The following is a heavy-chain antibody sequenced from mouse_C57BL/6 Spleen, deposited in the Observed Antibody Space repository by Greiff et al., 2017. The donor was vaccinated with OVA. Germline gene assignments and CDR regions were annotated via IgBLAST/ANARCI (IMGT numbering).Heavy chain of an antibody. CDR3: ASNSNHRRFAY. V-gene: IGHV2-6*01. J-gene: IGHJ3*01. CDR2: IWGVGST. Sequence: QVQLKASGPGLVAPSQSLSITCTVSGFSLTSYGVDWVRQSPGKGLEWLGVIWGVGSTNYNSALKSRLSISKDNSKSQVFLKMNSLQTDDTAMYYCASNSNHRRFAYWGQGTLVTVSA. CDR1: GFSLTSYG. D-gene: IGHD3-1*01.